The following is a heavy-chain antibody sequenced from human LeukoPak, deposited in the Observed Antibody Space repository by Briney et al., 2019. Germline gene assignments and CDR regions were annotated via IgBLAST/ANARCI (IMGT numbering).Heavy chain of an antibody. Sequence: PGGSLRLSXAASGFTFDDYATHWVRQAPGKGLEWVSLISWDGGGTYYADSVKGRFTISRDNSKNSLYLQMNSLRAEDTALYYCAKAQWGDIVVVPAARADALDIWGQGTMVTVSS. CDR3: AKAQWGDIVVVPAARADALDI. CDR1: GFTFDDYA. D-gene: IGHD2-2*01. V-gene: IGHV3-43D*04. J-gene: IGHJ3*02. CDR2: ISWDGGGT.